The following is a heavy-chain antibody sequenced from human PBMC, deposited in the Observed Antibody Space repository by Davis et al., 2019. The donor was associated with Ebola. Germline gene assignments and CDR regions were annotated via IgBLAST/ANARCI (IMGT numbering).Heavy chain of an antibody. CDR2: IYYSGST. CDR3: ARQNLLWFGELSGYYYYGMDI. Sequence: MPSETLSLTCTVSGGSISSGGYYWSWIRQHPGKGLEWIGYIYYSGSTYYNPSLKSRVTISVDTSKNQFSLKLSSVTAADTAVYYCARQNLLWFGELSGYYYYGMDIWGQGTTVTVSS. D-gene: IGHD3-10*01. V-gene: IGHV4-31*03. CDR1: GGSISSGGYY. J-gene: IGHJ6*02.